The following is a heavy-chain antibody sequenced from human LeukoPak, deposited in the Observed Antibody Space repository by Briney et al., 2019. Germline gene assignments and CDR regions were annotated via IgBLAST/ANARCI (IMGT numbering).Heavy chain of an antibody. D-gene: IGHD6-19*01. CDR1: GFSFSTFT. CDR3: ARPGIAVAGEFFDY. CDR2: IRSSSSYI. Sequence: PGGSLRLSCATSGFSFSTFTMNWVRQVPGKGLEWVSFIRSSSSYIYYADSVKGRFTISRDNAKNSLYLQMNSLRAEDTAVYYCARPGIAVAGEFFDYWGQGTLVTVSS. J-gene: IGHJ4*02. V-gene: IGHV3-21*01.